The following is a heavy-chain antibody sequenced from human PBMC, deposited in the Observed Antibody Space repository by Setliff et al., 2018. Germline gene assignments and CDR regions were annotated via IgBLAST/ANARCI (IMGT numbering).Heavy chain of an antibody. J-gene: IGHJ6*03. Sequence: PSETLSLTCTVSGGSINSGGYYRTWVRQHPGKGLEWIGCAYHSGSTYYNPSLKSRVAISVDTSKNQLSLKLSSVAAADTAVYYCARALGFDPVYHYYMDVWGKGTTVTSP. V-gene: IGHV4-31*03. D-gene: IGHD3-9*01. CDR1: GGSINSGGYY. CDR2: AYHSGST. CDR3: ARALGFDPVYHYYMDV.